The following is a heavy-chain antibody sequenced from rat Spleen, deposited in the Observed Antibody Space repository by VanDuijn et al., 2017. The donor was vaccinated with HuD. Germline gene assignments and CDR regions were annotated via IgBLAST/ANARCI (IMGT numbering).Heavy chain of an antibody. J-gene: IGHJ3*01. CDR1: GFTFNNYW. Sequence: EVQLVESGGGLVQPGRSLKLSCVASGFTFNNYWMTWIRQSPGKGLEWVASITNIAGRTHYPDSVKGRFTISRDIAKSTLYLQMNSLRSEDTATYYCARTHTMGSRFDYWGQGTLVTVSS. V-gene: IGHV5-31*01. CDR3: ARTHTMGSRFDY. D-gene: IGHD1-9*01. CDR2: ITNIAGRT.